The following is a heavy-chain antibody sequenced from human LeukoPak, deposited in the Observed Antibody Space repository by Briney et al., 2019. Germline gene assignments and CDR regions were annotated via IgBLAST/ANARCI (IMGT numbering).Heavy chain of an antibody. D-gene: IGHD3-22*01. CDR3: ARETDYYDSGGYYLQWFDP. J-gene: IGHJ5*02. Sequence: SETLSLTCTVSGGSISSGGYYWSWIRQHPGKGLEWIGYIYYSGSTSYNPSLKSRVTISLDTSKNQFSLKLSSVTAADTAVYYCARETDYYDSGGYYLQWFDPWGQGTLVTVSS. CDR1: GGSISSGGYY. CDR2: IYYSGST. V-gene: IGHV4-31*03.